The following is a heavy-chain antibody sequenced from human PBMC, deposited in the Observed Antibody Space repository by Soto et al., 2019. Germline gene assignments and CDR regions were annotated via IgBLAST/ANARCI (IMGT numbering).Heavy chain of an antibody. CDR2: ISAYNGNT. CDR3: AREKRLMSYYYGMDV. D-gene: IGHD2-8*01. J-gene: IGHJ6*02. Sequence: ASVKVSCKASGYTFTSYGISWVRQAPGQGLEWMGWISAYNGNTNYAQKLQGRVTMTTDTSTSTAYMELRSLRSDDTAVYYCAREKRLMSYYYGMDVWGQGTTVTVSS. CDR1: GYTFTSYG. V-gene: IGHV1-18*01.